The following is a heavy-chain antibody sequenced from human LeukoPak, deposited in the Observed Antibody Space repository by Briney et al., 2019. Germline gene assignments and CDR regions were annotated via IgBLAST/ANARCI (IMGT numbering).Heavy chain of an antibody. V-gene: IGHV4-59*04. Sequence: PSETLSLTCTVAGGSICSYYWSWIRQPPGKGLEWIGYIYYSGSTHYNPSLKSRLTMSVDTSKNHFSLRLNSVTAADTAIYYCATHRRPGSGGYENAFEIWGQGTMVTVSS. J-gene: IGHJ3*02. CDR2: IYYSGST. CDR3: ATHRRPGSGGYENAFEI. D-gene: IGHD5-12*01. CDR1: GGSICSYY.